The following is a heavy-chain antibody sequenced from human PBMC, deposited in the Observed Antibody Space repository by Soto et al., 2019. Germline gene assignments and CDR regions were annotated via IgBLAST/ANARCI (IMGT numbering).Heavy chain of an antibody. CDR2: IKSKTEGGTT. D-gene: IGHD6-19*01. J-gene: IGHJ3*02. Sequence: GCLRIACAASGFTFSNAWMSWVRQAPGKGLEWVGRIKSKTEGGTTDFPAPVKGRFTISRDDSKNTLFLQMNSLRTEDTAVYYCTTEMSHSSGWNGAFDIWGQGTMVTV. CDR1: GFTFSNAW. V-gene: IGHV3-15*01. CDR3: TTEMSHSSGWNGAFDI.